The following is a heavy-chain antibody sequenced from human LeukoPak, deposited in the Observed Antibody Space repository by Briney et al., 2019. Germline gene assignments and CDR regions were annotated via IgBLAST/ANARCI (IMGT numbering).Heavy chain of an antibody. CDR3: ARQDYCSSTSCYAYFSTYATDAFDI. Sequence: PSETLSLTCAVSGYSVSSGYYWGWIRQPPGKGLEWVGSIYHIGSTYYNPSLKGRGTTSVDTSKTPFSLKLSSVTDADTVVYYCARQDYCSSTSCYAYFSTYATDAFDIWGQGTMVTVSS. V-gene: IGHV4-38-2*01. D-gene: IGHD2-2*01. CDR2: IYHIGST. J-gene: IGHJ3*02. CDR1: GYSVSSGYY.